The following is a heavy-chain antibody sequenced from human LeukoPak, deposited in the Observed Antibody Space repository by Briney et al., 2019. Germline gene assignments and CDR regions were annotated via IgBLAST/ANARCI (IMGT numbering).Heavy chain of an antibody. CDR3: ARAGGGLPLNWFEP. CDR1: GFTFSSYA. V-gene: IGHV3-30-3*01. CDR2: ISYDGSNK. D-gene: IGHD3-16*01. J-gene: IGHJ5*02. Sequence: GGSLRLSCAASGFTFSSYAMHWVRQAPGKGLEWVAVISYDGSNKYYADSVKGRFTISRDNSKNTLYLQMNSLRAEDTAVYYCARAGGGLPLNWFEPWGQGTLVTVSS.